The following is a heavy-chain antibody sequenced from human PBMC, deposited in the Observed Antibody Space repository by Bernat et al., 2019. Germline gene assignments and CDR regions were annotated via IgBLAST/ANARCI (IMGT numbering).Heavy chain of an antibody. Sequence: EVQLVESGGGLVQPGGSLRLSCAASGFSFSSYSMNWVRQAPGKGLEWVSFISVNIGTSHDADSVKSRITISRDNAKNSLYLQMNRLRAEDTAVYYCAGRGGSGYVVQWGQGTLVTVSS. CDR2: ISVNIGTS. V-gene: IGHV3-48*01. CDR1: GFSFSSYS. CDR3: AGRGGSGYVVQ. D-gene: IGHD3-3*01. J-gene: IGHJ4*02.